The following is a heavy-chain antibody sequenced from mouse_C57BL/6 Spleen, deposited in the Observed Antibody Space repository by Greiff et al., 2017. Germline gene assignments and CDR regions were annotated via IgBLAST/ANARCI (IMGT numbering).Heavy chain of an antibody. D-gene: IGHD1-1*01. CDR1: GYTFTSYW. CDR2: IYPGSGST. J-gene: IGHJ2*01. Sequence: QVQLQQPGAELVKPGASVQLSCKASGYTFTSYWMTWVKQRPGQGLEWIGVIYPGSGSTNYNRKFKSKATLTVDKSSSTAYMQRSSLTSEYSAVYCCASPATVVYFDYWGQGTTLTVSS. CDR3: ASPATVVYFDY. V-gene: IGHV1-55*01.